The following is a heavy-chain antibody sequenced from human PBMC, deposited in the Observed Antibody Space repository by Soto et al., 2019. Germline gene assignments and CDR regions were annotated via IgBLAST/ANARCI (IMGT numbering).Heavy chain of an antibody. CDR3: AKYSAIVTWYFDL. J-gene: IGHJ2*01. CDR2: ISGSGVST. Sequence: EVQLLESGGGLVQPGGSLRLSCAASGLTFSSYAMSWVRQAPGKGLEWVSAISGSGVSTYYADSVKRRFTIFRDTSTNTLYLQMTSLRAEDTAVYYCAKYSAIVTWYFDLWGRGTLVTVSS. CDR1: GLTFSSYA. V-gene: IGHV3-23*01. D-gene: IGHD2-15*01.